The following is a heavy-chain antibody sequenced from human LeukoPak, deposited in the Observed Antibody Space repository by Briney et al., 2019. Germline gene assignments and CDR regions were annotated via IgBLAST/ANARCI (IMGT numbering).Heavy chain of an antibody. CDR3: ARDPGSSSRFGYYYYYMDV. D-gene: IGHD6-13*01. J-gene: IGHJ6*03. V-gene: IGHV3-48*01. Sequence: GGSLRLSCAASGFTFSSYSMNWVRQAPGKGLEWVSYISSSSSTIYYADSVKGRFTISRDNAKNSLYLQMNSLRAEDTAVYYCARDPGSSSRFGYYYYYMDVWGKGTTVTVSS. CDR2: ISSSSSTI. CDR1: GFTFSSYS.